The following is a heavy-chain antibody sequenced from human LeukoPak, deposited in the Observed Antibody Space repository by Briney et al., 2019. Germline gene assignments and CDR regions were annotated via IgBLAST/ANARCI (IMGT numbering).Heavy chain of an antibody. V-gene: IGHV1-18*01. J-gene: IGHJ5*02. CDR3: ARDRRYCRSTSCPNWFDP. CDR2: ISAYNGST. D-gene: IGHD2-2*01. Sequence: ASVKVSCKASGYTFTSYGISWVRQAPGQGLEWMGWISAYNGSTNYAQKLQGRVTMTTDTSTSTAYMELRSLRSDDTAVYYCARDRRYCRSTSCPNWFDPWGQGTLVTVSS. CDR1: GYTFTSYG.